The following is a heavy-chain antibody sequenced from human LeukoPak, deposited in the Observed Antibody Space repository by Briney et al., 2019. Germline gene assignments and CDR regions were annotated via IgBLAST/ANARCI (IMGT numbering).Heavy chain of an antibody. V-gene: IGHV3-9*01. CDR2: ISWNSGSI. J-gene: IGHJ4*02. D-gene: IGHD3-22*01. CDR1: GFTFDDYA. CDR3: AKDRYYYDSSGYYDY. Sequence: GRSLRLSCAASGFTFDDYAMHWVRHAAGKGREWVSGISWNSGSIDYADSVKGRFTISRDNAKNSLYLQMNSLRAEDTALYYCAKDRYYYDSSGYYDYWGQGTLVTASS.